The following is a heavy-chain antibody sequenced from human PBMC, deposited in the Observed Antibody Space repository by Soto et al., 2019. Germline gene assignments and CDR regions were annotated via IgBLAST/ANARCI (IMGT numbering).Heavy chain of an antibody. J-gene: IGHJ4*02. CDR1: GFTVSSND. V-gene: IGHV3-66*01. Sequence: PGGSLRLSCAASGFTVSSNDMNWVRQAPGKGLEWVSFMYSGGGTYYADSVKGRFTISRDNSKNTLYLQMNSLRAEDTAVYYCVRDQGIPVTAWGQGTLVTVSS. CDR3: VRDQGIPVTA. D-gene: IGHD6-19*01. CDR2: MYSGGGT.